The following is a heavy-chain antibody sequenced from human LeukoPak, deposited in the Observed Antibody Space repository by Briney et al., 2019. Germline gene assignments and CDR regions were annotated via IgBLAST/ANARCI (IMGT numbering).Heavy chain of an antibody. CDR2: ISSNGGST. Sequence: GGSLRLSCAASGFTFSSYAMHWVRQAPGKGLAYVSAISSNGGSTHYTNSVKGRFTISRDNSKNTLYLQMGSLRAEDMAVYYCARKGDGDGRYDYWGQGTLVTVSS. CDR3: ARKGDGDGRYDY. V-gene: IGHV3-64*01. J-gene: IGHJ4*02. CDR1: GFTFSSYA. D-gene: IGHD5-24*01.